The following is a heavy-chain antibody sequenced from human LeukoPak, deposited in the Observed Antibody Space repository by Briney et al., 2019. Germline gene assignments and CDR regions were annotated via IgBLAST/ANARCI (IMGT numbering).Heavy chain of an antibody. Sequence: PGGSLRLSCAASGFTVSSNSMSWVRQAPGKGLEGVSFIYSDNTHYSDSVKGRFTISRDNSKNTLYLQMNSLRAEDTAVYYCARRAGAYSHPYDYWGQGTLVTVSS. V-gene: IGHV3-53*01. CDR2: IYSDNT. D-gene: IGHD4/OR15-4a*01. J-gene: IGHJ4*02. CDR1: GFTVSSNS. CDR3: ARRAGAYSHPYDY.